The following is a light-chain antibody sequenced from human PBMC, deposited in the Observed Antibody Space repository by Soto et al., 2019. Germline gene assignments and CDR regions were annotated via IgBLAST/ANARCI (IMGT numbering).Light chain of an antibody. CDR2: DNN. J-gene: IGLJ2*01. V-gene: IGLV1-51*01. CDR3: GTWDSSLSVVV. Sequence: QSVLTQPPSVSAAPGQTVTISCSGSSSIIGNNYVSWYQQRPGTAPKLLIYDNNNRPSGIPDRFSGSKSATSATLGITGLQTGDEADYYCGTWDSSLSVVVFGGGTKLTVL. CDR1: SSIIGNNY.